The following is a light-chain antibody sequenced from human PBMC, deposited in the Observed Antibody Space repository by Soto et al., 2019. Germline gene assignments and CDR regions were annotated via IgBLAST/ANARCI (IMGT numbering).Light chain of an antibody. CDR3: QQYNSYSPWT. V-gene: IGKV1-5*01. CDR2: DAS. Sequence: DIQMTQSPSTLSASVGDRVTITCRASQSISSWLAWYQQKPGKAPKLLIYDASSLESGVASRFSGSGSGTQFTLTISSLQPDDFATYYCQQYNSYSPWTSGQGTKVDIK. CDR1: QSISSW. J-gene: IGKJ1*01.